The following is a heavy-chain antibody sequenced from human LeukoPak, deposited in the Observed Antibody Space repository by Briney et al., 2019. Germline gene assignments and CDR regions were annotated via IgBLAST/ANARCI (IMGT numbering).Heavy chain of an antibody. Sequence: PGGSLRLSCAASGFTFSSYEMNWVRQAPGKGLEWVSYISSSSGAIYYADSVKDRFTISRDNAKNSLYLQMNSLRAEDTAVYFCARAMMTTGGGVFDYWGQGTRVTVSS. D-gene: IGHD3-3*01. V-gene: IGHV3-48*03. CDR1: GFTFSSYE. CDR3: ARAMMTTGGGVFDY. J-gene: IGHJ4*02. CDR2: ISSSSGAI.